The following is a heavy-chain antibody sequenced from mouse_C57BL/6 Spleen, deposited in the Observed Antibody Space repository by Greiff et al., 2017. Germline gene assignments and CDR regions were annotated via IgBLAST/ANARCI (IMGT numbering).Heavy chain of an antibody. V-gene: IGHV1-50*01. CDR2: IDPSDSYT. CDR3: ARRGYSNFFDY. Sequence: QVQLQQPGAELVKPGASVKLSCKASGYTFTSYWMQWVKQRPGQGLEWIGEIDPSDSYTNYNQKFKGKATFTVDTSSSTAYMQRSSLTSEDSAVYYCARRGYSNFFDYWGQGTPLTVSS. D-gene: IGHD2-5*01. CDR1: GYTFTSYW. J-gene: IGHJ2*01.